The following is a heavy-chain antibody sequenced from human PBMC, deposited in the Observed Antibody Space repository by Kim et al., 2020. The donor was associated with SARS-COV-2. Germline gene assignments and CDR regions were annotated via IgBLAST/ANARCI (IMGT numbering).Heavy chain of an antibody. CDR2: IYYSGST. D-gene: IGHD3-3*01. Sequence: SETLSLTCTVSGGSISSGGYYWSWIRQHPGKGLEWIGYIYYSGSTYYNPSLKSRVTISVDTSKNQFSLKLSSVTAADTAVYYCAREVYYDFWSGYPYYFDYWGQGTLVTVSS. J-gene: IGHJ4*02. CDR1: GGSISSGGYY. CDR3: AREVYYDFWSGYPYYFDY. V-gene: IGHV4-31*03.